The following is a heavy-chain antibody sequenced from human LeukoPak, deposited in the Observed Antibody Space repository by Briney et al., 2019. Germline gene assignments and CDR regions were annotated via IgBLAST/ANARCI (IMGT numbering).Heavy chain of an antibody. V-gene: IGHV1-46*04. D-gene: IGHD3-22*01. J-gene: IGHJ4*02. Sequence: ASVTVSCTASGYTFTSYYMHWVRQAPGQGLEWMGSINPSGGNTRYAQKVQGRVTMTRDTSTSTVYMELNSLRSEDTALYYCARQYYDSSGYYFPFDYWGQGTLVTVSS. CDR2: INPSGGNT. CDR3: ARQYYDSSGYYFPFDY. CDR1: GYTFTSYY.